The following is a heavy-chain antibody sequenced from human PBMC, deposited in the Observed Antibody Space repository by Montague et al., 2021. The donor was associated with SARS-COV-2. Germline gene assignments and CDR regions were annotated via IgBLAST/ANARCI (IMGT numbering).Heavy chain of an antibody. CDR3: ARYTSRMYGSFDY. V-gene: IGHV2-5*02. CDR1: GFSLNTNGMG. Sequence: PALAKPRQTLTLTCTVSGFSLNTNGMGVGWIRQPPGEAPAWLALIYWDDDKRYSPSLKTRLTITKDTSRNQVVLTMTNVDPGDTGTYFCARYTSRMYGSFDYWSQGALVSVSS. J-gene: IGHJ4*02. D-gene: IGHD3-16*02. CDR2: IYWDDDK.